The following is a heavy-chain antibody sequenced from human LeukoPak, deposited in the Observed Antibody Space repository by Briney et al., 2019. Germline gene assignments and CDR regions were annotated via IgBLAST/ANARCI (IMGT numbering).Heavy chain of an antibody. CDR3: ARADWNYYYFDY. Sequence: ASETLSLTCTVSDGSISSYYWSWIRQPPGKGLEWIGYIYHSGSTYYNPSLKSRVTISVDRSKNQFSLKLSSVTAADTAVYYCARADWNYYYFDYWGQGTLVTVSS. CDR2: IYHSGST. CDR1: DGSISSYY. J-gene: IGHJ4*02. V-gene: IGHV4-59*12. D-gene: IGHD1-7*01.